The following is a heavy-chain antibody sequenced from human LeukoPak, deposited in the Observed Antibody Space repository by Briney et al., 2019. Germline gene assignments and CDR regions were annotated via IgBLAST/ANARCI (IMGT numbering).Heavy chain of an antibody. V-gene: IGHV4-34*01. CDR1: GGSFSGYY. D-gene: IGHD5-18*01. J-gene: IGHJ4*02. CDR2: INHSGST. Sequence: SETLSLTCAVYGGSFSGYYWSWIRQPPGKGLEWIGEINHSGSTNYNPSLKSRVTISVDTSKNQFSLKLSPVTAADTAVYYCVRDLGVDTTMIFFDYWGQGSVVTVSS. CDR3: VRDLGVDTTMIFFDY.